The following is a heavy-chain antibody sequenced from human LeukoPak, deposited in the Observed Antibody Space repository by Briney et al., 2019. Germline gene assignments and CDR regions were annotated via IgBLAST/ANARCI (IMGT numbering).Heavy chain of an antibody. CDR2: ISYDGSNK. J-gene: IGHJ4*02. V-gene: IGHV3-30-3*01. CDR3: ARNDGYNGYYFDY. Sequence: PGRSLRLSCAASGFTFSSYAMHWVRQAPGKGLEWVAVISYDGSNKYYADSVKGRFTISRDNFKNTLYLQMNSLRAEDTAVYYCARNDGYNGYYFDYWGQGTLVTVSS. D-gene: IGHD5-24*01. CDR1: GFTFSSYA.